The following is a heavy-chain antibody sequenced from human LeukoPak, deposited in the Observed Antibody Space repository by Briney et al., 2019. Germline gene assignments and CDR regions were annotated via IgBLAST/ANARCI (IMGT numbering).Heavy chain of an antibody. V-gene: IGHV4-39*07. CDR2: IYYSGST. CDR3: ARAPYSSSSLDTYYYYYYMDV. J-gene: IGHJ6*03. Sequence: SETLSLTCTVSGGSISSSSYYWGWIRRPPGKGLEWIGSIYYSGSTYYNPSLKSRVTISVDTSKNQFSLKLSSVTAADTAVYYCARAPYSSSSLDTYYYYYYMDVWGKGTTVTVSS. CDR1: GGSISSSSYY. D-gene: IGHD6-6*01.